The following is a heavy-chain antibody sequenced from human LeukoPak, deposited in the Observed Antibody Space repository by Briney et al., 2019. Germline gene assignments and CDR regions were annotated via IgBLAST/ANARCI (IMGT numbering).Heavy chain of an antibody. V-gene: IGHV3-30*04. CDR1: GFTFSSYA. CDR3: ATHPIRGDGSGCYYNSNWFDP. D-gene: IGHD3-10*01. Sequence: GRSLRLSCAASGFTFSSYAMHWVRQAPGKGLEWVAVISYDGSNKYYADSVKGRFTISRDNSKNTLYLQMNSLRAEDTAVYYCATHPIRGDGSGCYYNSNWFDPWGQGTLVTVSS. CDR2: ISYDGSNK. J-gene: IGHJ5*02.